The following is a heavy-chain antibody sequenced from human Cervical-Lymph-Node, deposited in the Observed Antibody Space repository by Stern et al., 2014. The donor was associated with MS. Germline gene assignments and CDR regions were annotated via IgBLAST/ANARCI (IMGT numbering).Heavy chain of an antibody. J-gene: IGHJ6*02. CDR1: GFTFTNAW. D-gene: IGHD2-2*01. V-gene: IGHV3-15*01. CDR2: IRNRAEGGTA. Sequence: EVQLVESGGGLVKSGGSLRLSCVASGFTFTNAWMTWVRQAPGQGLECVGHIRNRAEGGTADYGAPVNDRFTISRDDSKNTLYLQMNSLRSEDTAVYYCTADVPAAWGQGLDVWGPGTTVTVSS. CDR3: TADVPAAWGQGLDV.